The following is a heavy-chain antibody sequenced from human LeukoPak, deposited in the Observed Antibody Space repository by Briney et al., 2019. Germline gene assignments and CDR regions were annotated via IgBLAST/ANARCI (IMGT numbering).Heavy chain of an antibody. V-gene: IGHV3-23*01. J-gene: IGHJ4*02. D-gene: IGHD3-9*01. CDR2: VTGRAGST. Sequence: GGSLRLSCVASGFTFSNYAMSWVRQAPGKMLEWVSAVTGRAGSTYYADSVKGRFTISRDNSRNTLFLQMNSLRAEDTAIYYCAKWGDFDILTGYYVSDFWGQGTLVTVSS. CDR3: AKWGDFDILTGYYVSDF. CDR1: GFTFSNYA.